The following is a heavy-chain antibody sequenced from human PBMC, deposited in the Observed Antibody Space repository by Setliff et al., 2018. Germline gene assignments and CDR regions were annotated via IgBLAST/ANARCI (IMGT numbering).Heavy chain of an antibody. CDR2: INHSGST. CDR1: GDSFSDYY. CDR3: ARVFSLNAFDI. J-gene: IGHJ3*02. Sequence: SETLSLTCAVYGDSFSDYYWSWIRQPPGKGLEWIEEINHSGSTYFNPSLRSRVTMSVDTSKKQLSLKLSTVTAADTAVYYCARVFSLNAFDIWGQGTMVTVS. V-gene: IGHV4-34*01.